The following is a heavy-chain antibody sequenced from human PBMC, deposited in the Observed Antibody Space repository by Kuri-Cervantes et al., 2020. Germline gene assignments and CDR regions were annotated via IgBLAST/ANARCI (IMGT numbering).Heavy chain of an antibody. J-gene: IGHJ6*02. Sequence: LSLTCAASGFTFSSYAMHWVRQAPGKGLEWVAVISYDGSNKYYADSVKGRFTISRDNSKNTLYLQMNSLRAEDTAVYYCARDRGHYDILTGYYAYYYYGMDVWGQGTTVTVSS. V-gene: IGHV3-30-3*01. CDR1: GFTFSSYA. D-gene: IGHD3-9*01. CDR2: ISYDGSNK. CDR3: ARDRGHYDILTGYYAYYYYGMDV.